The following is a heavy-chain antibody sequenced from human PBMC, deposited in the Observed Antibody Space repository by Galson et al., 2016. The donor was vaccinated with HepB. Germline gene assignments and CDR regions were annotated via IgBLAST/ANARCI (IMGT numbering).Heavy chain of an antibody. CDR2: TYYRSKWYN. D-gene: IGHD5-12*01. Sequence: CAISGDSVSSNSATWNWIRQSPSRGLEWLGRTYYRSKWYNDYALSVKSRITINPDTSQNQFSLQLNSVTPEDTAVYYRARVRSGYSGYANPYYYGMDVWGQGTTVTVSS. J-gene: IGHJ6*02. CDR1: GDSVSSNSAT. V-gene: IGHV6-1*01. CDR3: ARVRSGYSGYANPYYYGMDV.